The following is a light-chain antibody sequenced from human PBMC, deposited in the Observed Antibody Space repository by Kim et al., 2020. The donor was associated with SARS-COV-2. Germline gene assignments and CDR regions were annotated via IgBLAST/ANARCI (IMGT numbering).Light chain of an antibody. V-gene: IGKV3-20*01. CDR1: ENVTNNF. Sequence: LSPGERASLACRASENVTNNFVAWYQQTAGQAPRVLIYRASKRAAGVPDRVSGSGSGTDFTLTITRLEPEDFAMYYCQQYSSSPLTFGGGTKLEI. J-gene: IGKJ4*01. CDR3: QQYSSSPLT. CDR2: RAS.